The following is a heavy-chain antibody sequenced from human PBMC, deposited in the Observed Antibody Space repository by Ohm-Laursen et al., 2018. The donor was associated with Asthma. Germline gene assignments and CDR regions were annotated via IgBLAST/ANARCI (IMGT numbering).Heavy chain of an antibody. Sequence: GSLRLSCSASGFTFSTYWMHWVRQAAGKGLVWVSRIKSDGSITTYADSVRGRFTISRDNAKNTLYLQMNSLRVEDTAVYYCARAYPDLIDNWGQGTLVTVSS. CDR3: ARAYPDLIDN. D-gene: IGHD1-14*01. CDR2: IKSDGSIT. V-gene: IGHV3-74*01. CDR1: GFTFSTYW. J-gene: IGHJ4*02.